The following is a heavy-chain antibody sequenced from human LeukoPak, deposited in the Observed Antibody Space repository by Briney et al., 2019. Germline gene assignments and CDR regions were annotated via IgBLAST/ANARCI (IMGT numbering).Heavy chain of an antibody. Sequence: PSETLSLTCTVSGGSISSYYWSWIRQPAGKGLEWIGRIYTSGSTNYNPSLKSRVTMSVDTSKNQFSLKLSSVTAADTAVYYCARAGDGYDPAYYYYGMDVWGQGTTVTVSS. J-gene: IGHJ6*02. CDR2: IYTSGST. CDR1: GGSISSYY. CDR3: ARAGDGYDPAYYYYGMDV. D-gene: IGHD5-12*01. V-gene: IGHV4-4*07.